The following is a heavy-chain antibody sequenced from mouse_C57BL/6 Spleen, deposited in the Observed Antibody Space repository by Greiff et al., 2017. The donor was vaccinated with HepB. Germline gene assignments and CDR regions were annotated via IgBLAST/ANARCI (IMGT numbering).Heavy chain of an antibody. Sequence: EVKLMESGGGLVQPGGSLKLSCAASGFTFSDYYMYWVRQTPEKRLEWVAYISNGGGSTYYPDTVKGRFTISRDNAKNTLYLQMSRLKSEDTAMYYCARQGVVAPFDYWGQGTTLTVSS. V-gene: IGHV5-12*01. J-gene: IGHJ2*01. CDR1: GFTFSDYY. CDR3: ARQGVVAPFDY. CDR2: ISNGGGST. D-gene: IGHD1-1*01.